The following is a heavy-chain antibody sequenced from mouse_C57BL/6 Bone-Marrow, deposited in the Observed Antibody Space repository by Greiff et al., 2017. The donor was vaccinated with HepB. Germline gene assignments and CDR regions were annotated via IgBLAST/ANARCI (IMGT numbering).Heavy chain of an antibody. CDR1: GYSITSGYY. V-gene: IGHV3-6*01. Sequence: EVKLMESGPGLVKPSQSLSLTCSVTGYSITSGYYWNWIRQFPGNKLEWMGYISYDGSNNYNPSLKNRISITRDTSKNQFFLKLNSVTTEDTATYYCAREGVDYWGQGTTLTVSS. J-gene: IGHJ2*01. CDR3: AREGVDY. CDR2: ISYDGSN.